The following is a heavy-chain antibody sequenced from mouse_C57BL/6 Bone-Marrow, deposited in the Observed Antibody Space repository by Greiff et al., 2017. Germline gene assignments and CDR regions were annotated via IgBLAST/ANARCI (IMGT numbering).Heavy chain of an antibody. CDR3: ARPFHYYGYFDY. CDR1: GYAFSSYW. J-gene: IGHJ2*01. Sequence: QVQLQQSGAELVKPGASVKISCKASGYAFSSYWMNWVKQRPGKGLEWIGQIYPGDGDTNYNGKFKGKATLTADKSSSTAYMQRSSLTSEDSAVYFCARPFHYYGYFDYWGQGTTLTGSS. V-gene: IGHV1-80*01. D-gene: IGHD1-2*01. CDR2: IYPGDGDT.